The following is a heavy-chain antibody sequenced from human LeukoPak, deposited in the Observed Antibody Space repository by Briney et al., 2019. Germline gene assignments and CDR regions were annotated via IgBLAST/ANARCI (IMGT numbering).Heavy chain of an antibody. CDR2: INAGNGNT. Sequence: RASVTVSCKASGYTFASYAMHWVRQAPGQRLEWMGWINAGNGNTKYSQKFQGRVTITRDTSASTAYMELSSLRSEDTAVYYCARDSVDTAMPRYWGQGTLVTVSS. J-gene: IGHJ4*02. CDR3: ARDSVDTAMPRY. V-gene: IGHV1-3*01. CDR1: GYTFASYA. D-gene: IGHD5-18*01.